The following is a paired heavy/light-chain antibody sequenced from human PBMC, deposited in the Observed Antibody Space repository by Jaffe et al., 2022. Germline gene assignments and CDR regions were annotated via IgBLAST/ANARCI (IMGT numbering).Light chain of an antibody. CDR1: QSLLYSPNNNNY. CDR2: WAS. V-gene: IGKV4-1*01. Sequence: DIVMTQSPDSLAVSLGERATITCKSSQSLLYSPNNNNYLAWYQKRPGQPPKLLIHWASTRESGVPDRFSGSGSGTDFTLTISSLQAADVAVYYCQQYYSIPLTFGGGTKVEIK. CDR3: QQYYSIPLT. J-gene: IGKJ4*01.
Heavy chain of an antibody. CDR2: IRDEAHRYAT. CDR1: GFAFSDSF. CDR3: CRLASGLTNDWWLDL. V-gene: IGHV3-73*02. Sequence: EVQLVESGGGLVQPGGSLKLSCAASGFAFSDSFIYWVRQASGRGLEWVGRIRDEAHRYATEYAESVKGRFTISRDDSENTAYLQMNSLKSEDTAVYYCCRLASGLTNDWWLDLWGRGTQVTVS. J-gene: IGHJ2*01. D-gene: IGHD3-3*02.